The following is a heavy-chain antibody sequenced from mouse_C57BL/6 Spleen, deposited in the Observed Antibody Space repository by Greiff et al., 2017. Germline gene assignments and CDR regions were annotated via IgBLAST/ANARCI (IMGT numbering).Heavy chain of an antibody. Sequence: EVMLVESGGGLVKPGGSLKLSCAASGFTFSDYGMHWVRQAPEQGLEWVAYISSGSSTIYYADTVKGRFTISRDNAKNTPFLQMTSLRSEDTSMYYCARTGDAMDYGGKGTSVTVSS. CDR1: GFTFSDYG. V-gene: IGHV5-17*01. CDR3: ARTGDAMDY. J-gene: IGHJ4*01. CDR2: ISSGSSTI.